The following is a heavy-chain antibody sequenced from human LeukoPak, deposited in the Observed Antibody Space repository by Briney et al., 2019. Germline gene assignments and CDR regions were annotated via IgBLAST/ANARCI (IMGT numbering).Heavy chain of an antibody. Sequence: PGGSLRLSCAASGFTFSDYYMSWIRQAPGKGLERVAYITSSGDDIYYADSVKGRFTISRDNAKNALFLRMSSLRVEDTATYYCASDIVATSGDFWGQGTLVSVSS. CDR3: ASDIVATSGDF. CDR2: ITSSGDDI. V-gene: IGHV3-11*01. D-gene: IGHD5-12*01. J-gene: IGHJ4*02. CDR1: GFTFSDYY.